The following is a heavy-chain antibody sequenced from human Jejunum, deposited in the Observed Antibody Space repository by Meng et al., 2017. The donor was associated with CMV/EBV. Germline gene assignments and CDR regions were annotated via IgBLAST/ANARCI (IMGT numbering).Heavy chain of an antibody. CDR1: GYTLSDHY. D-gene: IGHD2-2*01. J-gene: IGHJ4*01. CDR3: AREAYCSFTSCYAIDY. CDR2: INPNSGGT. V-gene: IGHV1-2*02. Sequence: QVELVQSGAEVKKPGASVKVSCKASGYTLSDHYMHWVRQAPGQGLEWMGWINPNSGGTNYAQKFQGRVTMTSDTSIDTAYMDLSSLTSDDTAVYYCAREAYCSFTSCYAIDYWGHGTLVTVSS.